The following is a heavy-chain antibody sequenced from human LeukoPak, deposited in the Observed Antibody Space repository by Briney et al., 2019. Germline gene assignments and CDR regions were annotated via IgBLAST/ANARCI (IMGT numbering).Heavy chain of an antibody. CDR2: INHSGST. CDR3: ARRMVRGVIDY. Sequence: PSETLSLTCAAYGGSFSGYYWSWIRQPPGKGLEWIGEINHSGSTNYNPSLKSRVTISVDTSKNQFSLKLSSVTAADTAVYYCARRMVRGVIDYWGQGTLVTVSS. J-gene: IGHJ4*02. V-gene: IGHV4-34*01. CDR1: GGSFSGYY. D-gene: IGHD3-10*01.